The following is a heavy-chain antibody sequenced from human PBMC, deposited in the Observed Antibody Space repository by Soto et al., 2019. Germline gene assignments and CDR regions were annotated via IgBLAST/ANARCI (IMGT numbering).Heavy chain of an antibody. CDR2: IWFDGSNK. D-gene: IGHD2-2*01. V-gene: IGHV3-33*01. Sequence: QMQLVESGGGVVQPGRSLRLSCAASGFTFRSYGIHWVRQAPGKGLEWVALIWFDGSNKYYADSVKGRFAVSRDNSKNTLYLQMNRLRVEDTAVYYCARDRLVPYGYGMDVWGQGTTVSVSS. CDR1: GFTFRSYG. J-gene: IGHJ6*02. CDR3: ARDRLVPYGYGMDV.